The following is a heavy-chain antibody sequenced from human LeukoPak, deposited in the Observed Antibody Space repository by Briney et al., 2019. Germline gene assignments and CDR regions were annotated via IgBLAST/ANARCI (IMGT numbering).Heavy chain of an antibody. J-gene: IGHJ4*02. Sequence: SETLSLTCTVSGGSVSSGSYYWSWIRQPPGKGLEWIGYIYYSGSTNYNPSLKSRATISVDTSKNQFSLKLSSVTAADAAVYYCARVVGYYDSSGLFDYWGQGTLVTVSS. V-gene: IGHV4-61*01. D-gene: IGHD3-22*01. CDR1: GGSVSSGSYY. CDR2: IYYSGST. CDR3: ARVVGYYDSSGLFDY.